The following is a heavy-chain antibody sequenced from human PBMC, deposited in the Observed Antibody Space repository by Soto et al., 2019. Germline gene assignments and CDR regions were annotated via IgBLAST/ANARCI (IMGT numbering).Heavy chain of an antibody. J-gene: IGHJ3*02. CDR2: INPSGGST. V-gene: IGHV1-46*01. CDR3: ARDAGENYYGSGRWSFDI. CDR1: GYTFTRYY. D-gene: IGHD3-10*01. Sequence: ASVKVSCKASGYTFTRYYIHWVRQAPGQGLEWMGIINPSGGSTSYAQKFQGRVTMTRDTSTSTVYMELSSLRSEDTAVYYCARDAGENYYGSGRWSFDIWGQGTMVTVSS.